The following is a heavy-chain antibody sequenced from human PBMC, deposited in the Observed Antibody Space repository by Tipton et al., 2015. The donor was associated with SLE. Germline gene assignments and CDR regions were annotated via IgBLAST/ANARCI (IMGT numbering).Heavy chain of an antibody. CDR1: GGSISGYY. Sequence: TLSLTCTVSGGSISGYYWSWVRQPAGKGLEWIGRIYTSASTIYNPSLKSRVTISVDTSKNQISLKLRSVTATDTAVYYCAGTPWLVRFEYWGQGTLVNVSP. J-gene: IGHJ4*02. CDR3: AGTPWLVRFEY. V-gene: IGHV4-4*07. CDR2: IYTSAST. D-gene: IGHD6-19*01.